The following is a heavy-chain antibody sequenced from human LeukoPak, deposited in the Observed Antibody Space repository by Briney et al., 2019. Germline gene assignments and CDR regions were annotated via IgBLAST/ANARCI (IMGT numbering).Heavy chain of an antibody. J-gene: IGHJ4*02. Sequence: GGSLRLSCVGSASTFSSYAMNWVRQAPGKGLEWVSAVTARGGSTFYADSAKGRFTISRDNSKKTVYLQMNSLRAEDTAIYYCAKEAGDSGSYYNDYFDYWGQGTLVTVSS. CDR3: AKEAGDSGSYYNDYFDY. CDR2: VTARGGST. V-gene: IGHV3-23*01. CDR1: ASTFSSYA. D-gene: IGHD3-10*01.